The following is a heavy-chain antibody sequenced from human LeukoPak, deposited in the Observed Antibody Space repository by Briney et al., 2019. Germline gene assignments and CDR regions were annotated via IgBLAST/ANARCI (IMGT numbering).Heavy chain of an antibody. J-gene: IGHJ5*01. CDR3: ARERLGVYDRRWFDS. CDR2: ISSSGTTI. V-gene: IGHV3-48*03. D-gene: IGHD3-22*01. CDR1: GFTFSNYE. Sequence: AGGSLRLSCAASGFTFSNYEMNWVRQAPGKGLEWVSYISSSGTTIFYADPVKGRFTISRDNAKNSLYLQMNSLRAEDTAVYYCARERLGVYDRRWFDSWGQGTLVTVSS.